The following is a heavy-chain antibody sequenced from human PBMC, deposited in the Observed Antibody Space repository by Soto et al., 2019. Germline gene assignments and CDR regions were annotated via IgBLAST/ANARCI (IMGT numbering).Heavy chain of an antibody. CDR2: IYYSGST. CDR3: ARPSGSYLYYFDY. CDR1: GGSISSSSYY. D-gene: IGHD1-26*01. Sequence: QLQLQESGPGLVKPSETLSLTCTVSGGSISSSSYYWGWIRQPPGKGLEWIGSIYYSGSTYYNPSLKSRVTISVDTSKNQFSLTLSSVTAADTAVYYCARPSGSYLYYFDYWGQGTLVTVSS. V-gene: IGHV4-39*01. J-gene: IGHJ4*02.